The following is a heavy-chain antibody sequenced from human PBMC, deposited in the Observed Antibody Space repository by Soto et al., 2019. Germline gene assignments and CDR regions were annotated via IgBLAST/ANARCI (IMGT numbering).Heavy chain of an antibody. Sequence: GGPLRLSCAASELTFSSYGMHWVRQAPGKGLEWVALIWYDGSNKYYADSVKGRFTISRDNSKSTLYLQMNSLRAEDTAVYYCAKGSGSFNYYYYYYMDVWGKGTTVTVSS. J-gene: IGHJ6*03. CDR2: IWYDGSNK. CDR3: AKGSGSFNYYYYYYMDV. CDR1: ELTFSSYG. V-gene: IGHV3-33*06. D-gene: IGHD3-10*01.